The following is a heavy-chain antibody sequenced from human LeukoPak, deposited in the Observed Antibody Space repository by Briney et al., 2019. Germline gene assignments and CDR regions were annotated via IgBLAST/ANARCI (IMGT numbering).Heavy chain of an antibody. V-gene: IGHV1-24*01. CDR2: FDPEDGET. Sequence: GASVKVSCKVSGYTLTELSMHWVRQAPGKGLEWMGGFDPEDGETIYAQKFQGRVTMTEDTSTDTAHMELSSLRSEDTAVYYCATQYYYDSSGYYALDYWGQGTLVTVSS. J-gene: IGHJ4*02. CDR3: ATQYYYDSSGYYALDY. CDR1: GYTLTELS. D-gene: IGHD3-22*01.